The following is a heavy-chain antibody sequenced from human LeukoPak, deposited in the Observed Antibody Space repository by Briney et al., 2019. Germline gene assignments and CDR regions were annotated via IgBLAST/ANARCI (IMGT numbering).Heavy chain of an antibody. D-gene: IGHD3-22*01. V-gene: IGHV1-69*06. CDR3: ARDPVYYYDSSGYPY. Sequence: GASVKVSCKASGGTFSSYAISWVRQAPGQGLEWMGGIIPIFGTANYAQKFQGRVTITADKSTSTAYMELSSLRSEDTAVYYCARDPVYYYDSSGYPYWGQGTLVTVSS. CDR1: GGTFSSYA. CDR2: IIPIFGTA. J-gene: IGHJ4*02.